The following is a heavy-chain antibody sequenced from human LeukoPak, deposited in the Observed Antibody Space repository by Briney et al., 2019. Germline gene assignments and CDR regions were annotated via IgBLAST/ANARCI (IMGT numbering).Heavy chain of an antibody. Sequence: SETLSLTCTVSGYSISSGYYWGWIRQPPGKGLEWIGSIYHSGSTYYNPSLKSRVTISVDTSKNQFSLKLSSVTAADTAVYYCARGGTYSSGIPGWFDPWGQGTLVTVSS. CDR2: IYHSGST. V-gene: IGHV4-38-2*02. J-gene: IGHJ5*02. D-gene: IGHD3-22*01. CDR3: ARGGTYSSGIPGWFDP. CDR1: GYSISSGYY.